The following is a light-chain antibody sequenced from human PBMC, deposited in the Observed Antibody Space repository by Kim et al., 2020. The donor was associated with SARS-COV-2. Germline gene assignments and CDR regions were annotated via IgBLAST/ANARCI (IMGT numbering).Light chain of an antibody. CDR2: DAS. J-gene: IGKJ4*01. Sequence: SPGEGATLSCRASQNIRSYLAWYQHRPGQAPRLLIYDASTRVTGIPARFSGSGSGTDFTLTISSLEPEDFAVYYCQQRNTWPSFGGGTKVEI. CDR3: QQRNTWPS. CDR1: QNIRSY. V-gene: IGKV3-11*01.